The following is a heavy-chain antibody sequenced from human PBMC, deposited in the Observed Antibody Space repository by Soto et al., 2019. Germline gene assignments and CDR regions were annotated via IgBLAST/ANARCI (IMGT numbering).Heavy chain of an antibody. Sequence: ASVKVSCKASGGTFSSYAISWVRQAPXQGLEWMGGIIPIFGTANYAQKFQGRVTITADESTSTAYMELSSLRSEDTAVYYCARGSVIPYYYYGMDVWGQGTTVTVSS. V-gene: IGHV1-69*13. CDR3: ARGSVIPYYYYGMDV. CDR1: GGTFSSYA. CDR2: IIPIFGTA. D-gene: IGHD3-22*01. J-gene: IGHJ6*02.